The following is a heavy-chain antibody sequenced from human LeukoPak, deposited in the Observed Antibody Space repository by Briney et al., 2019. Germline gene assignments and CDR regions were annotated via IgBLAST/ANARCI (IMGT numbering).Heavy chain of an antibody. J-gene: IGHJ3*02. Sequence: SETLSLTCTVSGYSISSGYYWGWIRQPPGKGLEWIGSIYHSGSTYYNPSLKSRVTISVDTSKNQFSLKLSSVTAADTAVYYCARALGRGGYPSAFDIWGQGTMVTVSS. CDR2: IYHSGST. D-gene: IGHD1-26*01. CDR1: GYSISSGYY. CDR3: ARALGRGGYPSAFDI. V-gene: IGHV4-38-2*02.